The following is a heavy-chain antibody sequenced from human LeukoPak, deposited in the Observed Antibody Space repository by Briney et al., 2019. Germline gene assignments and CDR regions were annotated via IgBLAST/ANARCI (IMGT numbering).Heavy chain of an antibody. Sequence: SETLSLTCAVYGGSFSGYYWSWIRQPPGKGLEWIGEINHSGSTNYNPSLKSRVTISVDTSKNQFSLKLSSVTAAGTAVYYCARGFGIAVGYWGQGTLVTVSS. V-gene: IGHV4-34*01. CDR2: INHSGST. J-gene: IGHJ4*02. CDR3: ARGFGIAVGY. D-gene: IGHD6-19*01. CDR1: GGSFSGYY.